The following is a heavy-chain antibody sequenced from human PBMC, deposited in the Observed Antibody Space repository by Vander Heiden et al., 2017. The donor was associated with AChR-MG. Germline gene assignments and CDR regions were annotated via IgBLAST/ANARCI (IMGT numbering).Heavy chain of an antibody. Sequence: EVQLLESGGGLVQPGGSLRLSCAASGFTFSSYSMSWVRQAPGKGLEWVSAISGSGANTYYADSVKGRFTISRDNSKNTLYLQMNSLRHGDTAVYYCVSYDSTAYYLHYWGQGTLVTVSS. CDR2: ISGSGANT. J-gene: IGHJ4*02. D-gene: IGHD3-22*01. CDR1: GFTFSSYS. V-gene: IGHV3-23*01. CDR3: VSYDSTAYYLHY.